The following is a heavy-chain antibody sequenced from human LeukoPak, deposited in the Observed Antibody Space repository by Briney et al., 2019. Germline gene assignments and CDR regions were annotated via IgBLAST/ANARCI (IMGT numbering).Heavy chain of an antibody. D-gene: IGHD3-3*01. J-gene: IGHJ5*02. CDR3: ARGEASNDFWSGPYNWFDP. Sequence: ASVKVSCKASGYTFTSYYMHWVRQAPEQGLEWMGIINPSGGSTSYAQKFQGRVTMTRDTSTSTVYMELSSLRSEDTAVYYCARGEASNDFWSGPYNWFDPWGQGTLVTVSS. CDR2: INPSGGST. V-gene: IGHV1-46*01. CDR1: GYTFTSYY.